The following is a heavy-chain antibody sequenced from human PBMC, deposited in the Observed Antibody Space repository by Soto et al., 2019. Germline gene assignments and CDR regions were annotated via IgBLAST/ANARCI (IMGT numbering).Heavy chain of an antibody. CDR3: ASDSWVGA. CDR1: GFTFSSYW. Sequence: LRLSCAASGFTFSSYWMHWVRQAPGKGLVWVSRISSDGSSTSYADSVKGRFTISRDNAKNTLYLQMNSLRAEDTAVYYCASDSWVGAWGQGTLVTVSS. D-gene: IGHD1-26*01. CDR2: ISSDGSST. V-gene: IGHV3-74*01. J-gene: IGHJ5*02.